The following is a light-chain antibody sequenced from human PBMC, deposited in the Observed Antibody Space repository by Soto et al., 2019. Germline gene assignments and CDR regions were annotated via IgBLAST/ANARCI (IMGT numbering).Light chain of an antibody. J-gene: IGLJ3*02. CDR3: APWDDSLSGWV. Sequence: QSVLTQPPSASGTPGQRVTISCSGSSSNIGRNYVYWYQQFPGTAPNLLIYRNTQRPSGVPDRFSGSESGTSASLAISGLRSEDEADYYCAPWDDSLSGWVFGGGTKLTVL. CDR1: SSNIGRNY. CDR2: RNT. V-gene: IGLV1-47*01.